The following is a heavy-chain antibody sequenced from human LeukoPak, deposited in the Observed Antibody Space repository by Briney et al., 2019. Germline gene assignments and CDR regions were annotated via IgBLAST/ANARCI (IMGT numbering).Heavy chain of an antibody. V-gene: IGHV1-69*06. J-gene: IGHJ6*04. CDR1: GGTFSSYA. CDR3: ARASGSRDYYGMDV. CDR2: IIPIFGTA. Sequence: ASVKVSCEASGGTFSSYAISWVRQAPGQGLEWMGGIIPIFGTANYAQKFQGRVTITADKSTSTAYMELSSLRSEDTAVYYCARASGSRDYYGMDVWGKGTTVTVSS. D-gene: IGHD3-10*01.